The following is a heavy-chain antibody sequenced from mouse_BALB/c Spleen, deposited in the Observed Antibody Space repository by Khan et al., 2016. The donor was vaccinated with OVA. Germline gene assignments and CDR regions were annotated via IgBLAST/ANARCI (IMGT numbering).Heavy chain of an antibody. CDR3: ARKDYYDYDPFPY. CDR2: INYSGNT. J-gene: IGHJ3*01. Sequence: EVQLQESGPGLVKPSQSLSLTCTVTGYSITSEYAWNWIRQFPGNKLEWMGYINYSGNTRSNPSLKSRTSITRDTSKNQFFLQLNSVTTEDPATYYCARKDYYDYDPFPYPGQATLVTVSA. CDR1: GYSITSEYA. D-gene: IGHD2-4*01. V-gene: IGHV3-2*02.